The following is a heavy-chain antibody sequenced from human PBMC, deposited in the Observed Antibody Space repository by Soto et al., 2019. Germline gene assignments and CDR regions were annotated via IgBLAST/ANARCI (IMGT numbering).Heavy chain of an antibody. V-gene: IGHV3-30*03. D-gene: IGHD2-15*01. Sequence: QVQLVESGGGVVQPGRSLRLSCAASGFTFSIYGMHWVRQAPGKGLEWVAVISYDGSSKYYTDSVKGRFTISRDNSKNTVSLQINSLRAEDTAVYYCARGQSRCSSGGCSAAWFDPWGQGTLVIVSS. CDR3: ARGQSRCSSGGCSAAWFDP. CDR2: ISYDGSSK. J-gene: IGHJ5*02. CDR1: GFTFSIYG.